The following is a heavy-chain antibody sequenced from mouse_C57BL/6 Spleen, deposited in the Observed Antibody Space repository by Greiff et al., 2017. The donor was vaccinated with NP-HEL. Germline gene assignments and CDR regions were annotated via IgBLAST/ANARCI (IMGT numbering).Heavy chain of an antibody. D-gene: IGHD1-1*01. V-gene: IGHV1-47*01. CDR2: FHPYNDDT. CDR1: GYTFTTYP. J-gene: IGHJ3*01. Sequence: VKLQESGAELVKPGASVKMSCKASGYTFTTYPIEWMKQNHGKSLEWIGNFHPYNDDTKYNEKFKGKATLTVEKSSSTVYLELSRLTSDDSAVYYWARGEYYGSSPAWFAYWGQGTLVTVSA. CDR3: ARGEYYGSSPAWFAY.